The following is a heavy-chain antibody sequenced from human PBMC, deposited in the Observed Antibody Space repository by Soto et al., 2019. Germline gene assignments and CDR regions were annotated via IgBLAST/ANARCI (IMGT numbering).Heavy chain of an antibody. CDR1: GFTVSSND. Sequence: PGGSLRVSCAAAGFTVSSNDRSWVRQAPGKGLEWVSVIYSDGTTYYADSVKGRFTISRDNSKNTLYLQMNSLRAEDKAVYYCWRDYYDASPLLVSQHWGQGPLVPVSS. D-gene: IGHD3-22*01. J-gene: IGHJ1*01. V-gene: IGHV3-53*01. CDR2: IYSDGTT. CDR3: WRDYYDASPLLVSQH.